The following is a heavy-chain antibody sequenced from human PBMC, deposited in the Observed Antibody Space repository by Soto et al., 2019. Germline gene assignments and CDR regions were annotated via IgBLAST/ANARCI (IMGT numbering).Heavy chain of an antibody. J-gene: IGHJ4*02. CDR1: GFTFSSYA. D-gene: IGHD6-13*01. V-gene: IGHV3-23*01. Sequence: GGSLRLSCAASGFTFSSYAMSWVRQVTGKGLEWVSAISGSGGSTYYADSVKGRFTISRDNSKNTLYLQMNSLRAEDTAVYYCAKKSRGIAAAIDYWGQGTLVTVSS. CDR3: AKKSRGIAAAIDY. CDR2: ISGSGGST.